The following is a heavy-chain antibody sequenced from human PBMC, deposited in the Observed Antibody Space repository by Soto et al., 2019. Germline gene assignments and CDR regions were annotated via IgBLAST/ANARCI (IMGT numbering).Heavy chain of an antibody. J-gene: IGHJ4*02. CDR3: ATVLVGATRHPDSDS. D-gene: IGHD2-15*01. CDR1: DGYINNNNYY. CDR2: IYYDGST. V-gene: IGHV4-39*02. Sequence: SETLSLTCTVSDGYINNNNYYWAWIRKPPGKGLSWIASIYYDGSTYYNSSLKSRVTIYRNTSKNHFSRRLTSMTDADTAVYYCATVLVGATRHPDSDSWGQGTLVTVSS.